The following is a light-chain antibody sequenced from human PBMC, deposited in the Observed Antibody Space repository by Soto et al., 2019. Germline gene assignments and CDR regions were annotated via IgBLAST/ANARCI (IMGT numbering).Light chain of an antibody. CDR3: TSYAAANTYV. CDR2: EVN. J-gene: IGLJ1*01. V-gene: IGLV2-8*01. Sequence: QSVLTQPPSASGSPGQSVTISCTGTSSDVGGYNFVSWYQQHPGKAPKLMISEVNKRPSGVPDRFSGSKSGHTASLTVSGLQAEDEANYHCTSYAAANTYVFGTGTKLTVL. CDR1: SSDVGGYNF.